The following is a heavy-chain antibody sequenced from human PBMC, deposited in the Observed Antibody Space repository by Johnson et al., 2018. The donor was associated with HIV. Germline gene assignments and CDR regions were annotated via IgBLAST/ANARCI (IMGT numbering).Heavy chain of an antibody. V-gene: IGHV3-NL1*01. CDR3: ARLPSGYSRDDLDI. D-gene: IGHD5-18*01. J-gene: IGHJ3*02. CDR1: GFTFSSYG. CDR2: IYSGGTT. Sequence: QVQLVESGGGVVQPGGSLRLSCVVSGFTFSSYGMHWVRQAPGKGLEWVSVIYSGGTTYYADSVKGRFTISRDNSENTVYLQMNSLRAEDTAVYYCARLPSGYSRDDLDIWGQGTMVTVSS.